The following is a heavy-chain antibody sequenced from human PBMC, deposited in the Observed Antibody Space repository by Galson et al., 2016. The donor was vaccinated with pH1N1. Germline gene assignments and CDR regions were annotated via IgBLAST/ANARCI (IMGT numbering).Heavy chain of an antibody. CDR3: ARARGHAAMDPFDF. V-gene: IGHV1-69*02. Sequence: SVKVSCKASGGTFTSYTITWVRQAPGQGLEWMGRMIPILGLSNYAQKFQGRVTITADKSRSTAYMELSSLKSEHTAVYFCARARGHAAMDPFDFWGQGTLVTVSS. D-gene: IGHD5-18*01. CDR1: GGTFTSYT. CDR2: MIPILGLS. J-gene: IGHJ4*02.